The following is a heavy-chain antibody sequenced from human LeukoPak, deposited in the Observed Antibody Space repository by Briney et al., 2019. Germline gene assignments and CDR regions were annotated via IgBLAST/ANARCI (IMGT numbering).Heavy chain of an antibody. CDR3: ARATNYYDSSGHGY. CDR2: ISSSGSTI. Sequence: GGSLRLSCAASGFTFSDYYMSWIRQAPGKGLEWVSYISSSGSTIYYADSVKGRFTISKDNAKNTLYLQMNSLRAEDTAVYYCARATNYYDSSGHGYWGQGTLVTVSS. CDR1: GFTFSDYY. J-gene: IGHJ4*02. V-gene: IGHV3-11*04. D-gene: IGHD3-22*01.